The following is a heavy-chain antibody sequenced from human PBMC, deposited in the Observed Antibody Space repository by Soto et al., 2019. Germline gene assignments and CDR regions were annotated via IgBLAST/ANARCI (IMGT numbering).Heavy chain of an antibody. D-gene: IGHD6-13*01. J-gene: IGHJ4*02. CDR2: ISYDGSNK. V-gene: IGHV3-30-3*01. Sequence: QVQLVESGGGVVQPGRSLRLSCAASGFTFSSYAMHWVRQAPGKGLEWVAVISYDGSNKYYADSVKGRFTISRDNSKNKLYLQINSLRAEDTAVYYCARQAIRAIAAAGPFDYWGQGTLVTVSS. CDR1: GFTFSSYA. CDR3: ARQAIRAIAAAGPFDY.